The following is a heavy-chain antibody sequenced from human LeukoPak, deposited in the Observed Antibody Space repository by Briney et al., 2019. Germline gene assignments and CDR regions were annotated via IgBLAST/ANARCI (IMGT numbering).Heavy chain of an antibody. CDR1: GGSISSGSYY. CDR3: ARDIGGRYSWYYFDY. D-gene: IGHD2-8*01. Sequence: SETLSLTCTVSGGSISSGSYYWSWIRQPAGKGLEWIGRIYTSGSTNYNPSLKSRVTMSVDTSKNHFSLKMSSVTAADTAVYYCARDIGGRYSWYYFDYWGRGTLVTVSS. J-gene: IGHJ4*02. V-gene: IGHV4-61*02. CDR2: IYTSGST.